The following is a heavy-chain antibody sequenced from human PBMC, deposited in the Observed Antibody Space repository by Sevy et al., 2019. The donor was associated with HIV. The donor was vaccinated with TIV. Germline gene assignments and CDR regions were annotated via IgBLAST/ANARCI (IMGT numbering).Heavy chain of an antibody. CDR2: ITTYNGKT. Sequence: ASVKASCKASGYTFTNYGITWVRQAPGQGLEWMGWITTYNGKTNYVEKLQGRVTMTTDTSTSTAYMELRSLRSDDTAVYYCARVHGLVPAAIYPNYGMDVWGQGTTVTVSS. CDR1: GYTFTNYG. J-gene: IGHJ6*02. D-gene: IGHD2-2*01. V-gene: IGHV1-18*01. CDR3: ARVHGLVPAAIYPNYGMDV.